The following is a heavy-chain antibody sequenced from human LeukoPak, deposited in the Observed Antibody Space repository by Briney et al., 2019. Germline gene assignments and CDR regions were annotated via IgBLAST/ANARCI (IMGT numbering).Heavy chain of an antibody. CDR1: GYTFTCYY. CDR2: INPNSGGT. CDR3: ARDKPAEAALDF. J-gene: IGHJ4*02. V-gene: IGHV1-2*02. Sequence: ASVKVSCKACGYTFTCYYIHSVRQAPGQGLEWMGWINPNSGGTNYAQKFQGRVTMTRYRSTNTAYMDLRSLTYDDTAVYYCARDKPAEAALDFWGQGTLVTVSS.